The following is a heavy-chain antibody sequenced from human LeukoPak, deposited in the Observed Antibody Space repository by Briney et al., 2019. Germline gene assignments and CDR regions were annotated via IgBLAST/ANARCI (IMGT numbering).Heavy chain of an antibody. D-gene: IGHD3-22*01. CDR1: GFTFSSYG. CDR2: ISYDGSNK. V-gene: IGHV3-30*18. Sequence: GGSLRLSCAASGFTFSSYGMHWVRQAPGKGLEWVAVISYDGSNKYYADSVKGRFTISRDNSKNTLYLQMNSLRAEDTAVYYCAKDYYYDSSGYSNDAFDIWGRGTMVTVSS. CDR3: AKDYYYDSSGYSNDAFDI. J-gene: IGHJ3*02.